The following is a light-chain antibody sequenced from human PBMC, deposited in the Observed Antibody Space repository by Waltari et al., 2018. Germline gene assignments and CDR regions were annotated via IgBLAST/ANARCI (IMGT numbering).Light chain of an antibody. J-gene: IGKJ1*01. CDR2: GAS. CDR3: QQGYSISRT. Sequence: DIQMTQSPSSLSASVGDRVTITCLASQNIRDYLNWYQQKPGTAPTLLIYGASTLQSGVPSRFSGSGYGKNLSLTINNLQPEDYTTYECQQGYSISRTFGQGTKVEIK. CDR1: QNIRDY. V-gene: IGKV1-39*01.